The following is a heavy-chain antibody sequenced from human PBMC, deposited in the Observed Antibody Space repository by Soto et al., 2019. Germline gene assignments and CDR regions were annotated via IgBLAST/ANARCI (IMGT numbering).Heavy chain of an antibody. CDR2: ISYDGSNK. CDR3: AEDVGYSSSGFYFDY. V-gene: IGHV3-30*18. D-gene: IGHD6-6*01. J-gene: IGHJ4*02. Sequence: GGSLRLSCAASGFTFSSYGMHWVRQAPGKGLEWVAVISYDGSNKYYADSVKGRFTISRDNSKNTLYLQMNSLRAEDTAVYYCAEDVGYSSSGFYFDYWGQGTLVTVSS. CDR1: GFTFSSYG.